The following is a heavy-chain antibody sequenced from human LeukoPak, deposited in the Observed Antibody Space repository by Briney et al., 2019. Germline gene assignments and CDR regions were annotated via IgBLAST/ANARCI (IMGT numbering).Heavy chain of an antibody. CDR1: GFTFSSYA. Sequence: PGGSLRLSCAASGFTFSSYAMTWVRQAPGKGLEWVSYISSSSSYTNYADSVKGRFTISRDNAKNSLYLQMNSLRAEDTAVYYCARQASSSWSVYGGDAFDIWGQGTMVTVSS. CDR3: ARQASSSWSVYGGDAFDI. D-gene: IGHD6-13*01. V-gene: IGHV3-21*05. CDR2: ISSSSSYT. J-gene: IGHJ3*02.